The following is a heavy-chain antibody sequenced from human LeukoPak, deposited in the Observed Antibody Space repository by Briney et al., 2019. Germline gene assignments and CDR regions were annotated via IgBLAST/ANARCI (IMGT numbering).Heavy chain of an antibody. J-gene: IGHJ4*02. CDR2: VSSDGSIK. Sequence: GGPLRLSCAASGFTFSSYGIHWVRQAPGKGLEWVAVVSSDGSIKYYADSGKGRFTISRDTSKNTVYLQMNSLGTEDTAFYYCARGYSSSWLGYFDYWGQGTLVTVSS. CDR1: GFTFSSYG. V-gene: IGHV3-30*03. CDR3: ARGYSSSWLGYFDY. D-gene: IGHD6-13*01.